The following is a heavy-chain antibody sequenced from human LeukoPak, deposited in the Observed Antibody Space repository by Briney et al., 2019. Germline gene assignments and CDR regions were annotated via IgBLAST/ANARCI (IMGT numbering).Heavy chain of an antibody. CDR2: IKQDGSEK. Sequence: GGSLRLSCAASGFTFSSYWMSWVSQAPGKGLEWVANIKQDGSEKYYVDSVKGRFTTSRDNAKNSLHLQMNSLRAEDTAVYYCARWGTYSSSWLGAFDIWGQGTMVTVSS. CDR1: GFTFSSYW. V-gene: IGHV3-7*05. D-gene: IGHD6-13*01. J-gene: IGHJ3*02. CDR3: ARWGTYSSSWLGAFDI.